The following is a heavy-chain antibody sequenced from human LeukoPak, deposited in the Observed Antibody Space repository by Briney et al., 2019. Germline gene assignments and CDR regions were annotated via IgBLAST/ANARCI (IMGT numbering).Heavy chain of an antibody. J-gene: IGHJ6*03. Sequence: TSETLSLTCTVSGGSISSSSYYWGWIRQPPGKGLEWIGSIYYSGSTYYNPSLKSRVTVSVDTSKNQFSLKLSSVTAADTAVYYCARDSMITFGGTHYMDVWGKGTTVTVSS. CDR2: IYYSGST. CDR3: ARDSMITFGGTHYMDV. CDR1: GGSISSSSYY. V-gene: IGHV4-39*07. D-gene: IGHD3-16*01.